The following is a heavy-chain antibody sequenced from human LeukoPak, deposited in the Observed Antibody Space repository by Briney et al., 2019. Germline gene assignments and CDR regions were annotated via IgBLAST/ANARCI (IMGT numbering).Heavy chain of an antibody. CDR3: ATSSLARDYFFAFDI. CDR2: FDPEDGET. CDR1: GYTLTELS. V-gene: IGHV1-24*01. Sequence: GASVEVSCKVSGYTLTELSMHWVRQAPGKGLEWMGGFDPEDGETIYAQKFQGRVTMTEDTSTDTAYMELSSLRSEDTAVYYCATSSLARDYFFAFDIWGQGTMVTVSS. J-gene: IGHJ3*02. D-gene: IGHD3-10*01.